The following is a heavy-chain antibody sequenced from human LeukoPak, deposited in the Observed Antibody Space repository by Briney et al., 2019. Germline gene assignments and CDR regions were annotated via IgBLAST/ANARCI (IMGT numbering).Heavy chain of an antibody. J-gene: IGHJ6*02. CDR2: ISGSGGST. CDR1: GFTLSSYA. Sequence: PGGSLRLSCAASGFTLSSYAMSWVRQAPGKRLEWVAAISGSGGSTYYADSVKGRFTISRDNSKNTLYLQMSSLRAEDTAVYFCVRGYSFGPYGMDVWGQGTTVTVSS. V-gene: IGHV3-23*01. CDR3: VRGYSFGPYGMDV. D-gene: IGHD2-15*01.